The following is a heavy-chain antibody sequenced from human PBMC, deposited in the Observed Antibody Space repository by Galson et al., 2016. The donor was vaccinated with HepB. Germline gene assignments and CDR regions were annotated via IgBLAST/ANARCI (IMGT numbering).Heavy chain of an antibody. CDR1: GGSISSGGYY. J-gene: IGHJ3*02. CDR2: INHSGTT. V-gene: IGHV4-31*03. Sequence: TLSLTCTVSGGSISSGGYYWSWIRQHPGKGLEWIGYINHSGTTYYNPSLKSRATISVDTSKNQFSLNLSSVTAADTAVYYWARVSGNAFDIWGHGTMVTVSS. CDR3: ARVSGNAFDI.